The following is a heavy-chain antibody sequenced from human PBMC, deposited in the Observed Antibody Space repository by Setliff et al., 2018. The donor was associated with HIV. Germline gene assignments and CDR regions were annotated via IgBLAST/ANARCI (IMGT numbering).Heavy chain of an antibody. J-gene: IGHJ3*02. CDR1: GFTFSSYA. CDR2: ISYDGSNK. Sequence: PGGSLRLSCAASGFTFSSYAMHWVRQAPGKGLEWVAVISYDGSNKYYADSVKGRLTISRDNSKNTLYLQMNSLGAEDTAVYCCARSKGHLYYDDDTGYVLRAFDIWGQGTMVTVSS. CDR3: ARSKGHLYYDDDTGYVLRAFDI. D-gene: IGHD3-22*01. V-gene: IGHV3-30*04.